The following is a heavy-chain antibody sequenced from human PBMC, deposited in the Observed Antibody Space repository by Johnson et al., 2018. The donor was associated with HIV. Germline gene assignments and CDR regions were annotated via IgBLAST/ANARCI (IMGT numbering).Heavy chain of an antibody. D-gene: IGHD6-13*01. CDR2: IKQDGSEK. J-gene: IGHJ3*02. V-gene: IGHV3-7*01. Sequence: VQLVESGGGLVQPGGSLRLSCAASGFTFSSYWMSWVRQAPGKGLEWVANIKQDGSEKYYVDSVKGRFTISRDNAKNSLYLQMNSLRAEDTAVYYCARVRHQLVSDAFDIWGQGTMVTVSS. CDR3: ARVRHQLVSDAFDI. CDR1: GFTFSSYW.